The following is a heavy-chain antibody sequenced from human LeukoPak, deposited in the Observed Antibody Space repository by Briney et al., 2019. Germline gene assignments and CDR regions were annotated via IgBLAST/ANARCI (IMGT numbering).Heavy chain of an antibody. CDR2: IYYSGST. CDR1: GGSISSGDYC. CDR3: AREPPIYGMDV. J-gene: IGHJ6*02. V-gene: IGHV4-30-4*01. Sequence: SETLSLTCTVSGGSISSGDYCWSWIRQPPGKGLEWIGYIYYSGSTYYNPSLKSRVTISVDTSKNQFSLKLSSVTAADTAVYYCAREPPIYGMDVWGQGTTVTVSS.